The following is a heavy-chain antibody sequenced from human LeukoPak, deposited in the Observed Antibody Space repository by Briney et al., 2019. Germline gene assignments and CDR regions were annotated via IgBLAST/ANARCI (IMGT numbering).Heavy chain of an antibody. CDR2: IYYSGST. CDR1: GGSISSGGYH. Sequence: PSETLSLTCTVSGGSISSGGYHWSWLRQHPGKGLEWIGYIYYSGSTYYNPSLKSRVTISVDTSKNQFSLKLSSVTAADTAVYYCARGEYCSSTSCLYAFDIWGQGTMVTVSS. J-gene: IGHJ3*02. D-gene: IGHD2-2*01. CDR3: ARGEYCSSTSCLYAFDI. V-gene: IGHV4-31*03.